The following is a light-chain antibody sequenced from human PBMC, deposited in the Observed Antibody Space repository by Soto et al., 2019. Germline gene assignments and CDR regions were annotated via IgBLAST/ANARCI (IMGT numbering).Light chain of an antibody. CDR2: GAS. J-gene: IGKJ5*01. CDR3: QKYDNWPIT. CDR1: QSVGTN. Sequence: EIVMTQSPATLSVSPGERATLSCRASQSVGTNLAWYQQKPGQAPRLVIFGASTRAPGISTRFSGSGSGTEFTLTISRLQSEDFAVYYCQKYDNWPITFGQGTRLEIK. V-gene: IGKV3-15*01.